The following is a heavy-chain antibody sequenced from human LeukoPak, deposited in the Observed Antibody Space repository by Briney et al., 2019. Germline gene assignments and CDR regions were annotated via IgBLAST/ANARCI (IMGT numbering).Heavy chain of an antibody. J-gene: IGHJ4*02. Sequence: ASVKVSCKASGYTFTGYYMHWVRQAPGQGLEWMGWINPNSGGTNYAQKFQGRVTMTRDTSISTAYMELSRLRSDDTAVYYCASDDQAVDCGGDCYPSYYFDYWGQGTLVTVSS. CDR2: INPNSGGT. CDR1: GYTFTGYY. V-gene: IGHV1-2*02. CDR3: ASDDQAVDCGGDCYPSYYFDY. D-gene: IGHD2-21*02.